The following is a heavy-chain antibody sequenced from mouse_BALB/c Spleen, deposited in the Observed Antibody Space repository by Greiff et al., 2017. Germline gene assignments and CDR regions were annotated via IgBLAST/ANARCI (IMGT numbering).Heavy chain of an antibody. CDR2: ISTYYGDA. CDR3: ARETGTMDY. J-gene: IGHJ4*01. Sequence: QVQLKQSGAELVRPGVSVKISCKGSGYTFTDYAMHWVKQSHAKSLEWIGVISTYYGDASYNQKFKGKATMTVDKSSSTAYMELARLTSEDSAIYYCARETGTMDYWGQGTSVTVSS. D-gene: IGHD4-1*01. CDR1: GYTFTDYA. V-gene: IGHV1S137*01.